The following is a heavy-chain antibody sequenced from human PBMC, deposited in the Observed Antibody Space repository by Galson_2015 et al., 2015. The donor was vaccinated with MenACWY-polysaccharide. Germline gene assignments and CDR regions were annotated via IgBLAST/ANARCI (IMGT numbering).Heavy chain of an antibody. Sequence: SETLSLTCTVSGGSISSYYWSWIRQPPGKGLEWIGYIYYSGSTNYNPSLKSRVTISVDTSKNQFSLKLSSVTAADTAVYYCARSMVRGVYTLYYYYYYMDVWGKGTTVTVSS. D-gene: IGHD3-10*01. J-gene: IGHJ6*03. CDR3: ARSMVRGVYTLYYYYYYMDV. CDR2: IYYSGST. CDR1: GGSISSYY. V-gene: IGHV4-59*01.